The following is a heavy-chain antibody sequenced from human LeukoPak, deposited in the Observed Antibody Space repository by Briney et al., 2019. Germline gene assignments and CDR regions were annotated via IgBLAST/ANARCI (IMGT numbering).Heavy chain of an antibody. D-gene: IGHD6-19*01. V-gene: IGHV1-18*01. J-gene: IGHJ5*02. CDR2: ISAYNGNT. CDR1: GYSFNSYA. Sequence: WASVKVSCKASGYSFNSYAIGWVRQAPGQGLEWMGWISAYNGNTNYAQKLQGRVTMTTDTSTSTAYMELRSLRSDDTAVYYCARDTGEWAVADWFDPWGQGTLVTVSS. CDR3: ARDTGEWAVADWFDP.